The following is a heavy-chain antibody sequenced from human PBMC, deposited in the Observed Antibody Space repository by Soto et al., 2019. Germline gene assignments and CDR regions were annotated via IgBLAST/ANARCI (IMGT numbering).Heavy chain of an antibody. CDR2: IIPIFGTP. V-gene: IGHV1-69*01. CDR1: GGIFSTYA. J-gene: IGHJ4*02. CDR3: ARGRDDYGSGNYYNRIDF. D-gene: IGHD3-10*01. Sequence: QVQLMQSGAEVKKPGSSVKVSCKASGGIFSTYAISWLRQAPGQGLEWMGGIIPIFGTPNYAQRFQGRVTITADESTSTAYMELSRLRCEDTAVYYCARGRDDYGSGNYYNRIDFWGLGTLVTVSS.